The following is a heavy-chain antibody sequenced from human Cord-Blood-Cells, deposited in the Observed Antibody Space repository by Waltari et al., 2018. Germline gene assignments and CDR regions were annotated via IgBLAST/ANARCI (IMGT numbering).Heavy chain of an antibody. CDR1: GYTLIELS. V-gene: IGHV1-24*01. Sequence: QVQLVQSGAEVKKPGASVKVSCKVSGYTLIELSMHWVRQAPGKGLEWLGGCYPEDGETIYAQKYQGRVTMTEDTSTDTAYMERSSLRSEDTAVYYCATVRVEYCSGGSCYPNWFDPWGQGTLVTVSS. J-gene: IGHJ5*02. CDR3: ATVRVEYCSGGSCYPNWFDP. D-gene: IGHD2-15*01. CDR2: CYPEDGET.